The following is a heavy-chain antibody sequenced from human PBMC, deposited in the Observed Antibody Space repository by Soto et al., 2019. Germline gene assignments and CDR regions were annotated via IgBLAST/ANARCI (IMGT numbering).Heavy chain of an antibody. Sequence: GGSLRLSCAASGFTFSSYAMSWVRQAPGKGLEWVSGISGSGGSTHYADSVKGRFTISRDNSKNTLYLQMNSLRAEDTAVYYSAPRLDGPFDYWGQGTLVTVSS. CDR3: APRLDGPFDY. V-gene: IGHV3-23*01. D-gene: IGHD6-19*01. J-gene: IGHJ4*02. CDR2: ISGSGGST. CDR1: GFTFSSYA.